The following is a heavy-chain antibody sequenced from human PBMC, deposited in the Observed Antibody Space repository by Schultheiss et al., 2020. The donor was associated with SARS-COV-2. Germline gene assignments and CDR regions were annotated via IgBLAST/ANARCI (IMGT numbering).Heavy chain of an antibody. J-gene: IGHJ5*02. Sequence: GESLKISCAASGFTFSSYAMHWVRQAPGKGLEWVAVISYDGSNKYYADSVKGRFTISRDNSKNTLYLQMNSLRAEDTAVYYCAKEGGYCSSTSCYTVPAWGQGTLVTVSS. V-gene: IGHV3-30*04. D-gene: IGHD2-2*02. CDR1: GFTFSSYA. CDR2: ISYDGSNK. CDR3: AKEGGYCSSTSCYTVPA.